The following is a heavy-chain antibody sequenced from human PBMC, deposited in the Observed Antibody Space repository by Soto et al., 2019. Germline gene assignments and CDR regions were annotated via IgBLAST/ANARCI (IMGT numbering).Heavy chain of an antibody. V-gene: IGHV3-48*01. CDR1: GFTFSSYS. D-gene: IGHD3-9*01. CDR2: ISSSSSTI. CDR3: ARNYFYVLRYFDWFDAFDI. Sequence: EVQLVESGGGLVQPGGSLRLSCAASGFTFSSYSMNWVRQAPGKGLEWVSYISSSSSTIYYADSVKGRFTISRDNAKNSLYLQMNSLRAEDTAVYYCARNYFYVLRYFDWFDAFDIWGQGTMVTVSS. J-gene: IGHJ3*02.